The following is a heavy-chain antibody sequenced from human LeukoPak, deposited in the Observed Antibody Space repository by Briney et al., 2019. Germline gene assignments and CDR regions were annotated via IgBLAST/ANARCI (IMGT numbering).Heavy chain of an antibody. V-gene: IGHV3-21*01. J-gene: IGHJ5*02. CDR3: ASQPRDPGIAVVPFDP. D-gene: IGHD6-19*01. CDR2: ISSSSSYI. Sequence: GGSLRLSCAASGFTFSSYSMNWVRQAPGKGLEWVSSISSSSSYIYYADSVKGRFTISRDNAKNSLYLQMNSLRAEDTAVYYCASQPRDPGIAVVPFDPWGQGTLVTVSS. CDR1: GFTFSSYS.